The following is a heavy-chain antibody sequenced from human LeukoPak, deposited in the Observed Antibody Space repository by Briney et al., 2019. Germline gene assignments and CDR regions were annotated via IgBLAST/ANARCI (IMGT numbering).Heavy chain of an antibody. CDR2: ISAYNGNT. Sequence: ASVKVSCKASGGTFSSYAISWVRQAPGQGLEWMGWISAYNGNTNYAQKLQGRVTMTTDTSTSTAYMELRSLRSDDTAVYYCARDIVVVPAAMGYGLNYYYGMDVWGQGTTVTVSS. V-gene: IGHV1-18*01. J-gene: IGHJ6*02. CDR3: ARDIVVVPAAMGYGLNYYYGMDV. CDR1: GGTFSSYA. D-gene: IGHD2-2*01.